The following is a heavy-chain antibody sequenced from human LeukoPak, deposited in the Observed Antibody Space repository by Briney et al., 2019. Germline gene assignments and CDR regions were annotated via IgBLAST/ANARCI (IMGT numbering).Heavy chain of an antibody. CDR2: ISYDGSNK. CDR1: GFTFSNYG. V-gene: IGHV3-30*03. D-gene: IGHD6-13*01. CDR3: ARDNSSSPDY. J-gene: IGHJ4*02. Sequence: GGSLRLSCAASGFTFSNYGIHWVRQAPGKGLEWVAVISYDGSNKYYADSVKGRFTISRDNSKNTLYLQMNSLRAEDTAVYYCARDNSSSPDYWGQGTLVTVSS.